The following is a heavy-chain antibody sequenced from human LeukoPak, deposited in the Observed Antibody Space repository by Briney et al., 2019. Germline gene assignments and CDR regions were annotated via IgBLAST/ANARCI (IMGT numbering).Heavy chain of an antibody. V-gene: IGHV3-30*18. D-gene: IGHD1-26*01. Sequence: PGGSLRLSCAASGFTFSSYGMHWVRQAPGKGLEWVAVISYDGSNKYYADSVKGRFTISRDNSKNTLYLQMNSLRAEDTAVYYCAKDRELLYHYYGMDVWGQGTTVTVSS. J-gene: IGHJ6*02. CDR1: GFTFSSYG. CDR3: AKDRELLYHYYGMDV. CDR2: ISYDGSNK.